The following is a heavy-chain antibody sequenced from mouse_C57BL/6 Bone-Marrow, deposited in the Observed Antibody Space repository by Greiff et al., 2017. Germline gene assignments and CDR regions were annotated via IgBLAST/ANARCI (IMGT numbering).Heavy chain of an antibody. CDR1: GYTFTSYW. CDR2: IHPNSGST. CDR3: ARADYYYGSSYYAMDY. J-gene: IGHJ4*01. D-gene: IGHD1-1*01. V-gene: IGHV1-64*01. Sequence: QVQLQQPGAELVKPGASVKLSCKASGYTFTSYWMHWVKQRPGQGLEWIGMIHPNSGSTNYNEKFKSKATLTVDKSSSTAYMQLSSLTSEDSAVYYCARADYYYGSSYYAMDYWGQGTSVTVSS.